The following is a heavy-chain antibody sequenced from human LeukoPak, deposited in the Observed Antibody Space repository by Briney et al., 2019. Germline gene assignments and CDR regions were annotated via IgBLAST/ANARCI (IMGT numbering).Heavy chain of an antibody. V-gene: IGHV1-2*02. CDR3: ASGYSSSWYDGKDYYYYMDV. CDR1: GYTFTGYY. J-gene: IGHJ6*03. Sequence: ASVKVSCKASGYTFTGYYMHWVRQAPGQGLEWMGWINPNSGGTNYAQKFQGRVTMTRDTSISTAYMELSRLRSDDTAVYYCASGYSSSWYDGKDYYYYMDVWGKGTTVTVSS. D-gene: IGHD6-13*01. CDR2: INPNSGGT.